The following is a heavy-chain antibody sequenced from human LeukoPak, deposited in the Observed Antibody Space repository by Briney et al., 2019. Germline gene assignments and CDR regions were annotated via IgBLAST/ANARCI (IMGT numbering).Heavy chain of an antibody. D-gene: IGHD4-17*01. CDR1: GGSLWSFY. CDR3: ARDDYGAPFDY. CDR2: IYYSGST. J-gene: IGHJ4*02. Sequence: EPSETLSLTCTVSGGSLWSFYWGWIRQPPGKGLEGIGSIYYSGSTYYNPSLKSRVTISVDTSKNQCSLKLSSVTAADTAVYYCARDDYGAPFDYWGQGTLVTVSS. V-gene: IGHV4-39*07.